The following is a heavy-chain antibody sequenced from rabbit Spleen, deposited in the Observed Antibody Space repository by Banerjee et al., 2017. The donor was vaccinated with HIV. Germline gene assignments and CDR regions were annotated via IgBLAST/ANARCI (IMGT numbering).Heavy chain of an antibody. V-gene: IGHV1S47*01. J-gene: IGHJ3*01. CDR3: VRGASSSGYYSL. CDR1: GFSFSDRDV. CDR2: INTVFGIT. D-gene: IGHD1-1*01. Sequence: QEELEESGGGLVKPEGSLTLTCKASGFSFSDRDVMCWVRQAPGKGLEWIACINTVFGITNNATWVNGRFTISSHNAQNTLYLQLNSLTAADTATYFCVRGASSSGYYSLWGQGTLVTVS.